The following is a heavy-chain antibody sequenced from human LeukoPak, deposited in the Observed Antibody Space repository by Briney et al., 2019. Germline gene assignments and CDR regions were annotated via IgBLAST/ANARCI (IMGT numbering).Heavy chain of an antibody. CDR1: GITFSNSA. CDR3: ARDSGRQQLVEEFDY. Sequence: GGSLRLSCVPSGITFSNSALSWVRQAPGKGLEWVSTITKSGDQTHYADSVRGLFTISRDIFKNTLYLQMNSLRAEDTAVYYCARDSGRQQLVEEFDYWGQGTLVTVSS. CDR2: ITKSGDQT. V-gene: IGHV3-23*01. J-gene: IGHJ4*02. D-gene: IGHD6-13*01.